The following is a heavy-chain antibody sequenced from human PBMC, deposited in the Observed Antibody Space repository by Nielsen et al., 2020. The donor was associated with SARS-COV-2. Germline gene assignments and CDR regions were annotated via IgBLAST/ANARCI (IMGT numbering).Heavy chain of an antibody. Sequence: LRLSCTLAGGTISSGGYYWSSILQPPGKGLEWFWYIYYSRSTYYNPSLKSRVTISVDTSKSQFSMQLSSVTAADTAVYYCGRAPITMLVVVNAFDIWGQGTMVTVSS. J-gene: IGHJ3*02. V-gene: IGHV4-31*03. CDR2: IYYSRST. CDR3: GRAPITMLVVVNAFDI. D-gene: IGHD3-22*01. CDR1: GGTISSGGYY.